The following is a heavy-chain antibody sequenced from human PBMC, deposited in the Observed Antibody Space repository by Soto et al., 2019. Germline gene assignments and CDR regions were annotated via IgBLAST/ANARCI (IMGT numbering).Heavy chain of an antibody. CDR2: ISGGGDTT. V-gene: IGHV3-23*01. D-gene: IGHD3-10*01. CDR3: AKGRGGSGSLTPRVDF. Sequence: EVQLLESGGGLVQPGGSLRLSCAASGFTFNNYAMTWVRQAPGKGLEWVSAISGGGDTTSYADSVKGRFTVSRDGSKNTLYLQMRSLGAEDTAIYYCAKGRGGSGSLTPRVDFWGQGTLVTVSS. J-gene: IGHJ4*02. CDR1: GFTFNNYA.